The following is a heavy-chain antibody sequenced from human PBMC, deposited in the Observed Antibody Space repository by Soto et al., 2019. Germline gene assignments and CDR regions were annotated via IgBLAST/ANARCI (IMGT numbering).Heavy chain of an antibody. CDR2: IWYDGSNK. CDR1: GFTFSSYG. J-gene: IGHJ6*03. V-gene: IGHV3-33*01. CDR3: ARASGSGPYYYYMDV. Sequence: GGSLRLSCAASGFTFSSYGMHWVRQAPGKGLEWVAVIWYDGSNKYYADSVKGRFTISRDNSKNTLYLQMNSLRAEDTAVYYCARASGSGPYYYYMDVWGKGTTVTVSS. D-gene: IGHD3-10*01.